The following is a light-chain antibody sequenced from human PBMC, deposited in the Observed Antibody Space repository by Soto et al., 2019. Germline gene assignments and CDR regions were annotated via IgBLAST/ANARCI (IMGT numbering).Light chain of an antibody. Sequence: DIQITQSPSSLSASVGDRVTITCRASQSISSYLNWYHQKPGKAPKLLIYAASSLQSGVPSRFSGSGSGTDFTLTISSLQPEDFATYYCQQSYSTTITSGQGTRLEI. CDR1: QSISSY. CDR3: QQSYSTTIT. J-gene: IGKJ5*01. CDR2: AAS. V-gene: IGKV1-39*01.